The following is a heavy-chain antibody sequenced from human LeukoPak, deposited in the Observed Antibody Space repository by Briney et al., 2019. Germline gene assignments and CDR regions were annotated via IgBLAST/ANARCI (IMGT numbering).Heavy chain of an antibody. Sequence: SQTLLLTCAISGDIVSSNSAAWNWIRQSPSRGLEWLGRTYYRSKWYNDYAVSVKSRITINPDTSKNQFSLQLNSVTPEDTAVYYCARTDAKCELEETTLFDYWGQGTLVTVSS. V-gene: IGHV6-1*01. CDR3: ARTDAKCELEETTLFDY. D-gene: IGHD1-26*01. J-gene: IGHJ4*02. CDR1: GDIVSSNSAA. CDR2: TYYRSKWYN.